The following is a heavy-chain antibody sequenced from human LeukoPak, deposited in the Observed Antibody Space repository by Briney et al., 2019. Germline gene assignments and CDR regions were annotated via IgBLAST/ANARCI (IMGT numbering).Heavy chain of an antibody. CDR1: GFIFNDYY. D-gene: IGHD2-15*01. V-gene: IGHV3-11*01. J-gene: IGHJ6*03. CDR2: ISSSGNTM. Sequence: GGSLRLSCAASGFIFNDYYMSWIRQAPGKGLEWVSYISSSGNTMYYADSVKGRFTISRDNAKNSLFLQMNSLRAEDTAVYYCARVLRYCSGGNCYSGGLGYMDVWGKGTTVTISS. CDR3: ARVLRYCSGGNCYSGGLGYMDV.